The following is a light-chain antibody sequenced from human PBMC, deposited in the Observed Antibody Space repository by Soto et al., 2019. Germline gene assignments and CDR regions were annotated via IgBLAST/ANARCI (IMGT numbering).Light chain of an antibody. Sequence: EIVLTQSPATLSLSPGERATLSCRASQSVSSYLAWYQQKPGQAPRLFIYDASNRATGIPARFSGSGSGTDFTVTISSLETEDFAVYYCQKRSNWPPTFGQGTKVEIK. CDR1: QSVSSY. V-gene: IGKV3-11*01. CDR3: QKRSNWPPT. CDR2: DAS. J-gene: IGKJ2*01.